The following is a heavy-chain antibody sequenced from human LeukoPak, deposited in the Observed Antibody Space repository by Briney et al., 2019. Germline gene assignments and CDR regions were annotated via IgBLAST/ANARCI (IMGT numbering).Heavy chain of an antibody. CDR3: GTAFEF. V-gene: IGHV3-74*01. CDR1: GFTVSGTW. Sequence: GSLRLSCAASGFTVSGTWMHWVRQAPGKGLVWVSRINNDGRSTSYADPVKGRFTISRDNAKNTLYMQMSSLRAEDTAVYYCGTAFEFWGQGTLVTVSS. CDR2: INNDGRST. J-gene: IGHJ4*02. D-gene: IGHD5-18*01.